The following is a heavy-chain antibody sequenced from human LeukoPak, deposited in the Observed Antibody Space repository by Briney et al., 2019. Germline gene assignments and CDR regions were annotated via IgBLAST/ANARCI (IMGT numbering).Heavy chain of an antibody. CDR1: GFTFSSYG. D-gene: IGHD6-19*01. Sequence: GRSLRLSCAASGFTFSSYGMHWVRQAPGKGLEWVAVISYDGSNKYYADSAKGRFTISRDNSKNTLYLQMNSLRAEDTAVYYCAKSAEQWLVLYYFDYWGQGTLVTVSS. CDR2: ISYDGSNK. CDR3: AKSAEQWLVLYYFDY. V-gene: IGHV3-30*18. J-gene: IGHJ4*02.